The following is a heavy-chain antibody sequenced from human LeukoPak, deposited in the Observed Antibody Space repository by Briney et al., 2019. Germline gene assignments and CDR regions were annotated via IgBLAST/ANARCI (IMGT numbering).Heavy chain of an antibody. J-gene: IGHJ6*03. CDR3: ATIGYCTRTTCPFNYYYYYMDV. CDR2: IYYSGNT. D-gene: IGHD2-2*01. V-gene: IGHV4-59*05. CDR1: GFTFSSYW. Sequence: GSLRLSCAASGFTFSSYWMHWVRQAPGKGLEWIGSIYYSGNTYYNPSLKSRITISVDTSKNQFSLKLSSVTAADTAVYYCATIGYCTRTTCPFNYYYYYMDVWGKGTTVTVSS.